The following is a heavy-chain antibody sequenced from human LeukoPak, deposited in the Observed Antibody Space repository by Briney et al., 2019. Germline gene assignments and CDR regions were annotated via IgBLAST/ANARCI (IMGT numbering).Heavy chain of an antibody. Sequence: PGGSLRLSCAASGFTFSSYAMHWVRQAPGKGLEWVAVISYDGSNKYYADSVKGRFTISRDNSKNTLYLQMNSLRAEDTAVYYCARERMANYDFWSGRNAFDIWGQGTMVTVSS. V-gene: IGHV3-30-3*01. CDR2: ISYDGSNK. J-gene: IGHJ3*02. CDR1: GFTFSSYA. D-gene: IGHD3-3*01. CDR3: ARERMANYDFWSGRNAFDI.